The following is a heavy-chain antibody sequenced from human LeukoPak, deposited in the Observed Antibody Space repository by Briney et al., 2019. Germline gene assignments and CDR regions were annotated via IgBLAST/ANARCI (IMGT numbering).Heavy chain of an antibody. CDR3: ARRTILTGSDY. CDR2: IYYSGST. J-gene: IGHJ4*02. D-gene: IGHD3-9*01. CDR1: GGSISSSSYY. Sequence: PETLSLTCTVSGGSISSSSYYWGWIRQPPGKGLEWIGSIYYSGSTNYNPSLKSRVTISVDTSKNQFSLKLSSVTAADTAVYYCARRTILTGSDYWGQGTLVTVSS. V-gene: IGHV4-39*01.